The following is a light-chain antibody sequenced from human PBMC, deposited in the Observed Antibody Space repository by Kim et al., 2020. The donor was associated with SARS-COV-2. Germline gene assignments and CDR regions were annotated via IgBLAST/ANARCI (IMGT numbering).Light chain of an antibody. CDR1: GGGMASKY. J-gene: IGLJ3*02. CDR2: DGD. Sequence: GRTGTINCTRSGGGMASKYVQWYQQHPGSAPTIVIFDGDRRPSGIPDRFSGSIDSSSDSASLSISGLKTEDEADYYCQSFDNRKWVFGGGTQLTVL. V-gene: IGLV6-57*03. CDR3: QSFDNRKWV.